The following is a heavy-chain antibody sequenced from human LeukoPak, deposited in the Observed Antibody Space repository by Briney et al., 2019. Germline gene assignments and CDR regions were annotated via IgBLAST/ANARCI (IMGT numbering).Heavy chain of an antibody. CDR3: ARDQGTATYYYYYYYMDV. Sequence: GGSLRLSCAASGFTFSDYYMSWIRQAPGKGLEWVSYISSSGSTIYYADSVKGRFTISRDNAKNSLDLQMNSLRGEDTAVYYCARDQGTATYYYYYYYMDVWGKGTTVTISS. CDR1: GFTFSDYY. J-gene: IGHJ6*03. V-gene: IGHV3-11*01. CDR2: ISSSGSTI. D-gene: IGHD5-18*01.